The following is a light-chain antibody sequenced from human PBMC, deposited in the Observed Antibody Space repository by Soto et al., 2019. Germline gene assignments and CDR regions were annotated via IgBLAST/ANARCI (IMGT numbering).Light chain of an antibody. CDR1: QSVTNSY. V-gene: IGKV3-20*01. CDR2: GAS. Sequence: EILLTQSPGTLSLSPGERATLSCRATQSVTNSYVAWYQQKPGQAPRLLIYGASSRATGIPDRSSGRGSGTDFTLTITRLEPEDYAVYYCQQYGRSPWTFGQGTKVEIK. CDR3: QQYGRSPWT. J-gene: IGKJ1*01.